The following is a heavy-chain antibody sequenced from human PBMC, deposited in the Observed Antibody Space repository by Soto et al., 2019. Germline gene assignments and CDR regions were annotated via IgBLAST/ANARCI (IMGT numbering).Heavy chain of an antibody. J-gene: IGHJ3*02. D-gene: IGHD6-13*01. CDR2: IYYSGST. Sequence: PSETLPLTCTVSGGSISSSSYYWGWIRQPPGKGLEWIGSIYYSGSTYYNPSLKSRVTISVDTSKNQFSLKLSSVTAADTAVYYCARHGPGYSSSWYGDDAFDIWGQGTMVTVSS. V-gene: IGHV4-39*01. CDR3: ARHGPGYSSSWYGDDAFDI. CDR1: GGSISSSSYY.